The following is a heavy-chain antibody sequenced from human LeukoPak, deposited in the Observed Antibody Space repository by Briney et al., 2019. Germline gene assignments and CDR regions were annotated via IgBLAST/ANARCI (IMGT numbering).Heavy chain of an antibody. D-gene: IGHD5-24*01. Sequence: PGGSLRLSCAASGFIFSNAWMNWVRQAPGKGLEWVGHIKSKTDGGTTDYAAPVKGRFTISRDDSKNTLYLQMNSLKTEDTAVYYCIRYGYNLAEYYQHWGQAPWSPSPQ. CDR2: IKSKTDGGTT. CDR1: GFIFSNAW. V-gene: IGHV3-15*07. J-gene: IGHJ1*01. CDR3: IRYGYNLAEYYQH.